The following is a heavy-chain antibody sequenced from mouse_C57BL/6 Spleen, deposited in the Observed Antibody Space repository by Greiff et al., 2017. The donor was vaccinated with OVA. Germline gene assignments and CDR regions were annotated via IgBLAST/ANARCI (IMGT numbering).Heavy chain of an antibody. D-gene: IGHD2-2*01. CDR2: IDPSASET. CDR3: ARRGNDGYFDY. J-gene: IGHJ2*01. Sequence: QVQLQQPGAELVRPGSSVKLSCKASGYTFTSYWMHWVKQRPIQGLEWIGNIDPSASETKYNQKFKDKATLTVDKSSSTAYMQLSSLPSEDSAVYYCARRGNDGYFDYWGQGTTLTVSS. V-gene: IGHV1-52*01. CDR1: GYTFTSYW.